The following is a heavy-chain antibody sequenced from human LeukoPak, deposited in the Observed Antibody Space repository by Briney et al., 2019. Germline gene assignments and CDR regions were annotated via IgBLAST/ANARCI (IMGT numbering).Heavy chain of an antibody. CDR3: AASTVVAGPFDS. J-gene: IGHJ4*02. D-gene: IGHD6-19*01. V-gene: IGHV4-39*02. Sequence: SETLSLTCSVSGASIRNTSIFYWGWIRQPPGKGLEWIGSIYYSGLTYYNPSLNSRVTISVDTSRNLFSLRMTSVPATDTAIYYCAASTVVAGPFDSWGQGALVTVSS. CDR2: IYYSGLT. CDR1: GASIRNTSIFY.